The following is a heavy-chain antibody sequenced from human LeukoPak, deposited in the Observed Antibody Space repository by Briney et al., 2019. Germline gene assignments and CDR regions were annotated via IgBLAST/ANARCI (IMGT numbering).Heavy chain of an antibody. Sequence: GGSLRLSCAASGFTFNSYEVNWVRQAPGKGLEWVSYISSSGYTIHYADSVKGRFTISRDNAKNSLYLQMNSLRAEDTAVYYCARGRDGYNMYHFDYWGQGTLVTVSS. CDR1: GFTFNSYE. D-gene: IGHD5-24*01. V-gene: IGHV3-48*03. CDR2: ISSSGYTI. CDR3: ARGRDGYNMYHFDY. J-gene: IGHJ4*02.